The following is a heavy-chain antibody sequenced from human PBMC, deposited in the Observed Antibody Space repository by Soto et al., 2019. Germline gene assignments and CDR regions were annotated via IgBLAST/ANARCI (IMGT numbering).Heavy chain of an antibody. Sequence: ASVKVSCKASGYTFSRDAIHWVRQAPGQSLEWIGWISLGNGNTKSSQNFQGRDTITRDMSTSTAYMELSSLRSEDTAVYYCAATYYDFWSGYYSFDYWGQGTLVTVSS. CDR1: GYTFSRDA. CDR3: AATYYDFWSGYYSFDY. J-gene: IGHJ4*02. V-gene: IGHV1-3*01. CDR2: ISLGNGNT. D-gene: IGHD3-3*01.